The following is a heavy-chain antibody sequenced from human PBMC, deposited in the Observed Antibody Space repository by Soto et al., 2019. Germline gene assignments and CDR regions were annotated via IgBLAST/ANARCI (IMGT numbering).Heavy chain of an antibody. CDR2: VYYAGAT. Sequence: SETLSLTCTVSGTSLNTSYCAWIRLPPGKGPEGIGYVYYAGATNYNPSLESRVTISPDTSRNQFSLKLRSVTAADTAVYYSARVMGDWGTYYYYYGMDVWGQGTSVTVSS. CDR1: GTSLNTSY. CDR3: ARVMGDWGTYYYYYGMDV. V-gene: IGHV4-59*01. D-gene: IGHD3-16*01. J-gene: IGHJ6*02.